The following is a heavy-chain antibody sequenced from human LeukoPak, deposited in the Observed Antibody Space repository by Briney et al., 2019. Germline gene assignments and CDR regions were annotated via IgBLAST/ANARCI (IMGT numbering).Heavy chain of an antibody. CDR1: RFTFSNHG. CDR2: IWYDGSNK. J-gene: IGHJ4*02. Sequence: GALRLSCAASRFTFSNHGMHWVRQGPGKGLEWVAVIWYDGSNKYYADSVKGRFTISRDNSKNMLYLQMNSLRAEDTGVYFCARDRSVDYFDYWGQGTLVTVSS. D-gene: IGHD3-3*01. CDR3: ARDRSVDYFDY. V-gene: IGHV3-33*01.